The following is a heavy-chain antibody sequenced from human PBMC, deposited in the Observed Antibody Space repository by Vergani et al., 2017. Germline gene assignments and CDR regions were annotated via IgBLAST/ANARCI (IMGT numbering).Heavy chain of an antibody. Sequence: VQLVESGGGLVKPGGSLRLSCAASGFTFSDYYMSWIRQAPGKGLEWVSGISWNSGSIGYADSVKGRFTISRDNAKNSLYLQMNSLRAEDTALYYCAKDTTNGDAYYYDSSGYPVGLRPFYFDYWGQGTLVTVSS. CDR2: ISWNSGSI. J-gene: IGHJ4*02. CDR1: GFTFSDYY. D-gene: IGHD3-22*01. V-gene: IGHV3-9*01. CDR3: AKDTTNGDAYYYDSSGYPVGLRPFYFDY.